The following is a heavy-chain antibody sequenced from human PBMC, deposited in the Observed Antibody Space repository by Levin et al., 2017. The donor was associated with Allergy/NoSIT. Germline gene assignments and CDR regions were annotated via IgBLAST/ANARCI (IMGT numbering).Heavy chain of an antibody. V-gene: IGHV1-2*02. D-gene: IGHD6-13*01. CDR2: INPNSGGT. CDR3: ARVDSSWYSEKENWFDP. J-gene: IGHJ5*02. CDR1: GYTFTGYY. Sequence: GGSLRLSCKASGYTFTGYYMHWVRQAPGQGLEWMGWINPNSGGTNYAQKFQGRVTMTRDTSISTAYMELSRLRSDDTAVYYCARVDSSWYSEKENWFDPWGQGTLVTVSS.